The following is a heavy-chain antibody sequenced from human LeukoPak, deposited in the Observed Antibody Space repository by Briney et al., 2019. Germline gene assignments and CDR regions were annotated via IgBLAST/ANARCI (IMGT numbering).Heavy chain of an antibody. V-gene: IGHV1-58*01. CDR2: FVVGSGNT. CDR3: AAAMSQIAVAGTGADY. CDR1: GFTFTSSA. Sequence: SVKVSCKASGFTFTSSAVQWVRQARGQRLEWIGWFVVGSGNTNYAQKFQERVTITRDMSTSTAYMELSSLRSEDTAVYYCAAAMSQIAVAGTGADYWGQGTLVTVSS. D-gene: IGHD6-19*01. J-gene: IGHJ4*02.